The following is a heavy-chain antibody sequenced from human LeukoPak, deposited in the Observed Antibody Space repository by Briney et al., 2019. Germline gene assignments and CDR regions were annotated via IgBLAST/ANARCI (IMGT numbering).Heavy chain of an antibody. CDR2: ISYDGSNK. D-gene: IGHD3-22*01. J-gene: IGHJ4*02. V-gene: IGHV3-30-3*01. CDR3: ASLAYYYDSSGFDY. Sequence: PGGSLRLSCAASGFTFSTYWMNWARQAPGKGLEWVAVISYDGSNKYYADSVKGRFTISRDNSKNTLYLQMNSLRAEDTAVYYCASLAYYYDSSGFDYWGQGTLVTVSS. CDR1: GFTFSTYW.